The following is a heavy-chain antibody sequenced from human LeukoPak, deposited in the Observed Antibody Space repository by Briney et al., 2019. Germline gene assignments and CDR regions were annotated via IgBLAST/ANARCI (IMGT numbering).Heavy chain of an antibody. Sequence: GGSLRLSCAASGFTFSSYGMHWVRQAPGKGLEWVAVIWYDGSNKYYADSVKGRFTISRGNSKNTLYLQMNSLRAEDTAVYYCARGGHTSSWYYYFDYWGQGTLVTASS. CDR3: ARGGHTSSWYYYFDY. CDR1: GFTFSSYG. D-gene: IGHD6-13*01. CDR2: IWYDGSNK. J-gene: IGHJ4*02. V-gene: IGHV3-33*01.